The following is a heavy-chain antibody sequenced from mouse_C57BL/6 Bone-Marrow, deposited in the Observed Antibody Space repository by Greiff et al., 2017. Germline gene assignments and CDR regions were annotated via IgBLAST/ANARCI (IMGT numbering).Heavy chain of an antibody. D-gene: IGHD1-1*02. CDR2: IIPSSGYT. Sequence: VQLQQSGAELVRPGASVKMSCKASGYTFTSYTMHWVKQRPGQGLEWIGYIIPSSGYTKYNQKFKDKATLTADKSSSTAYMQLSSLTSEDSAVYYCGRGAGDGGYFDYWGQGTTLTVSS. CDR1: GYTFTSYT. V-gene: IGHV1-4*01. CDR3: GRGAGDGGYFDY. J-gene: IGHJ2*01.